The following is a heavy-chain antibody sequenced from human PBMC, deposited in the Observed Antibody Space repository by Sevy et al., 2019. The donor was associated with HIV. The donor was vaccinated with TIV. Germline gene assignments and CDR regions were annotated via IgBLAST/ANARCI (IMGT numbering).Heavy chain of an antibody. CDR3: ARTFYYYYMDV. J-gene: IGHJ6*03. CDR2: IRSKANSYAT. D-gene: IGHD3-16*01. Sequence: GGSLRLSCAASGFTFSGSTIHWVRQASGKGLEWIGRIRSKANSYATAYTASVIGRFTISRDESMNTAYLQMYNLKTEDTAVYCCARTFYYYYMDVWGKGATVTVSS. CDR1: GFTFSGST. V-gene: IGHV3-73*01.